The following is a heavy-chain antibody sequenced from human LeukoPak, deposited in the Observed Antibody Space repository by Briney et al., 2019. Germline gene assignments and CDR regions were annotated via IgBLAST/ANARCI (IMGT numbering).Heavy chain of an antibody. CDR3: ARDLEYYYDSSGYYFMDY. J-gene: IGHJ4*02. CDR2: INPSGGST. V-gene: IGHV1-46*01. CDR1: GYTFTSYY. D-gene: IGHD3-22*01. Sequence: ASVEVSCKASGYTFTSYYMHWVRQAPGQGLEWMGIINPSGGSTSYAQKFQGRVTMTRDTSTSTVYMELSSLRSEDTAVYYCARDLEYYYDSSGYYFMDYWGQGTLVTVSS.